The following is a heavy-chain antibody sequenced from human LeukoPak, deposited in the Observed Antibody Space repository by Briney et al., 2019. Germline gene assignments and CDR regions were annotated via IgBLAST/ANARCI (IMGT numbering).Heavy chain of an antibody. CDR2: IYPGDSDT. Sequence: GESLKISCKGSGYSFTTYWIGWVRQMPGKGLEWMGIIYPGDSDTRYSPSFQGQVTISADKSISTAYLQWSGLKASDTAMYYCARSSGGVIVSIDYWGQGTLVTVSS. J-gene: IGHJ4*02. CDR1: GYSFTTYW. CDR3: ARSSGGVIVSIDY. V-gene: IGHV5-51*01. D-gene: IGHD3-16*02.